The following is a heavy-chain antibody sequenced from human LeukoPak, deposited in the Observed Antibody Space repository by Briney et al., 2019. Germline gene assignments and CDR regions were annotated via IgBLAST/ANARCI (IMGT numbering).Heavy chain of an antibody. CDR2: IHPNRGNT. CDR1: GYNFNRYA. Sequence: ASVKVSCRASGYNFNRYAINWVRQAPGQGLEWMGWIHPNRGNTNYALEFQGRVTMTRDTSISTAYMELNRLTSDDTAVYYCAKVTATTFDYWGQGTLVTVSS. V-gene: IGHV1-2*02. J-gene: IGHJ4*02. D-gene: IGHD2-21*02. CDR3: AKVTATTFDY.